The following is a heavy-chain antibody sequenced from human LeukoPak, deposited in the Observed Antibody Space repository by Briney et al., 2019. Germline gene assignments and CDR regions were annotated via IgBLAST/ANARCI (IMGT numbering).Heavy chain of an antibody. CDR3: ARGRVQQRSGGGGYYFDY. D-gene: IGHD6-13*01. V-gene: IGHV1-2*02. J-gene: IGHJ4*02. Sequence: ASVKVSCKASGYTLTGYYMHWVRQAPGQGLEWMGWINPNSGGTNYAQKFQGRVTMTRNTFISTAYMELSSLRSEDTAVYYCARGRVQQRSGGGGYYFDYWGQGTLVTVSS. CDR1: GYTLTGYY. CDR2: INPNSGGT.